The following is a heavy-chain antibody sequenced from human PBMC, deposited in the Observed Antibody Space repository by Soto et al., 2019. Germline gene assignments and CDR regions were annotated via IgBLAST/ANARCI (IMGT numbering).Heavy chain of an antibody. Sequence: EVRLVESGGGLVQPGWSLRLSCAASGITISNYPMSWVRQAPGKGLDWVSGISGSGDTTYYADSAKGRFTISKDISKNSLFLQLDSLRVEDSALYFCVKDDGGYPSTAPHWGQGTLVTVSP. V-gene: IGHV3-23*04. CDR3: VKDDGGYPSTAPH. CDR1: GITISNYP. CDR2: ISGSGDTT. J-gene: IGHJ4*02. D-gene: IGHD4-17*01.